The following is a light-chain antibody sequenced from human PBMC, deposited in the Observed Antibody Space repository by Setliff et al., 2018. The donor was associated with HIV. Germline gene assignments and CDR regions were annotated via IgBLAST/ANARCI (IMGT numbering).Light chain of an antibody. CDR2: DVS. J-gene: IGLJ2*01. CDR1: STDAVDYNF. CDR3: SSYRSTSTL. V-gene: IGLV2-14*03. Sequence: QSALTQPASVSGSPGQSITISCTGTSTDAVDYNFVSWYQQHPGKAPKLMIYDVSKRPSEVSNRFSGSKSGNTASLTISGLQAEDEADYYCSSYRSTSTLFGGGTQLTVL.